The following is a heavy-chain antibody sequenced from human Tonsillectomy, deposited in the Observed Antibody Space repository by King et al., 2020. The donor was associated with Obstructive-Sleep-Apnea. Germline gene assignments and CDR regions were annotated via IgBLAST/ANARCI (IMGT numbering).Heavy chain of an antibody. J-gene: IGHJ2*01. Sequence: VQLQESGPGLVKPSGTLSLTCAVSGGSMSSNNWWSWVRQPPGKGLEWIGEIHHSGSTNYNPSLKSRVTISVDKSKNQFSLNLRFVTAADTAVYYCARGFQTALWGSYWYFDLWGRGTLVTVSS. CDR2: IHHSGST. D-gene: IGHD2-21*02. CDR1: GGSMSSNNW. V-gene: IGHV4-4*02. CDR3: ARGFQTALWGSYWYFDL.